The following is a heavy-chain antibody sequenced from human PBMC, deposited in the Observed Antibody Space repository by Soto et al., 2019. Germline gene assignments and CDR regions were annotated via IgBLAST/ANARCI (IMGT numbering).Heavy chain of an antibody. J-gene: IGHJ5*02. Sequence: ASVKVSCKASGYTFTSYAMHWVRQAPGQRLEWMGWINAGNGNTKYSQKFQGRVTITRDTSASTAYMELSSLRSEDTAVYYCATEPTYYYDSSGYYPLDPWGPGTLVTVSS. V-gene: IGHV1-3*01. D-gene: IGHD3-22*01. CDR2: INAGNGNT. CDR1: GYTFTSYA. CDR3: ATEPTYYYDSSGYYPLDP.